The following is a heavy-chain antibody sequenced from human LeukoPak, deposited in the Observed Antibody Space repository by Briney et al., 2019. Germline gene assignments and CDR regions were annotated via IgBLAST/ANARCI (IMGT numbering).Heavy chain of an antibody. CDR1: GGTSTYG. D-gene: IGHD3-10*01. J-gene: IGHJ5*02. V-gene: IGHV1-18*01. Sequence: ASVKVSCKASGGTSTYGISWVRQAPGQGLEWMGWISAYNGNTNYAQKLQGRVTMTTDTSTSTAYMELRSLRSDDTAVYYCARDGGYMVRGVPNWFDPWGQGTLVTVSS. CDR3: ARDGGYMVRGVPNWFDP. CDR2: ISAYNGNT.